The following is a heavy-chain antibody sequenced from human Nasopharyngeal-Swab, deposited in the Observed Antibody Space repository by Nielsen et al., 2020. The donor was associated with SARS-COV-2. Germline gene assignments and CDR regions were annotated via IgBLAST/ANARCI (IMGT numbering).Heavy chain of an antibody. CDR2: IIPIFGTA. D-gene: IGHD2-15*01. V-gene: IGHV1-69*13. CDR3: ARGYCSGGSCYWWHYYGMDV. CDR1: GGTFSSYA. Sequence: SVKVSCKASGGTFSSYAISWVRQAPGQGLEWMGGIIPIFGTANYAQKFQGRVTITADESTSTAYMELSSLRSEDTAVYYCARGYCSGGSCYWWHYYGMDVWGQGTTVTVSS. J-gene: IGHJ6*02.